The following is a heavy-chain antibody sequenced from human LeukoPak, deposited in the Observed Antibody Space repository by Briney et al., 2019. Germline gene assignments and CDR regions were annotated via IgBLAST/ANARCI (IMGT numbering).Heavy chain of an antibody. CDR2: IYTSGST. CDR3: ARGRNYYDSSGLAVYYFDY. CDR1: GGSISSGSYY. Sequence: SQTLSLTCTVSGGSISSGSYYWSWIRQPAGKGLEWIGRIYTSGSTNYNPSLKSRVTISVDTSKNQFSLKLSSVTAADTAVYYCARGRNYYDSSGLAVYYFDYWGQGTLVTVSS. J-gene: IGHJ4*02. D-gene: IGHD3-22*01. V-gene: IGHV4-61*02.